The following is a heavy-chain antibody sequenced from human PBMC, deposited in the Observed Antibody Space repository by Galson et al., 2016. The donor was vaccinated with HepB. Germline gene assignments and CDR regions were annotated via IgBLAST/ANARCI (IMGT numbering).Heavy chain of an antibody. V-gene: IGHV5-10-1*01. CDR1: GYSFTNYW. D-gene: IGHD2-15*01. Sequence: QSGAEVKKPGESLRISCKGSGYSFTNYWITWVRQMPGKGLEWMGTIDPSDSYTNYSPSFQGHVTISADKSISTAYLQWSSLKASDTAMYYCVRRSGVAATDYYDYYVDGWGKGTTVTVSS. CDR3: VRRSGVAATDYYDYYVDG. CDR2: IDPSDSYT. J-gene: IGHJ6*03.